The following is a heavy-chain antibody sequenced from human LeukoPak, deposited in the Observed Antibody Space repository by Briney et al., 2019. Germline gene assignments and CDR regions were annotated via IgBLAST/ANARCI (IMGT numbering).Heavy chain of an antibody. CDR2: INHSGST. V-gene: IGHV4-34*01. D-gene: IGHD2-21*02. Sequence: PSETLSLTCAVYGGSFSGYYWSWIRQPPGKGLEWIGEINHSGSTNYNPSLKSRVTISVDTSKNQFSLKLSSVTAADTAVYYCATEPAKPNSEIVVVTATPRNWFDPWGQGTLVTVSS. CDR3: ATEPAKPNSEIVVVTATPRNWFDP. CDR1: GGSFSGYY. J-gene: IGHJ5*02.